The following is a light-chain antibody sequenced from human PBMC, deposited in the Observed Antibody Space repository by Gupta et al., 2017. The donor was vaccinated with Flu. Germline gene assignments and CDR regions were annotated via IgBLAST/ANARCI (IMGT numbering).Light chain of an antibody. J-gene: IGLJ2*01. CDR2: KDS. V-gene: IGLV3-25*02. CDR3: QSADSSGTLVV. CDR1: VLPKQY. Sequence: YALTQPPAASVSRGLTARNTCSCEVLPKQYDYWYQQKPGQAPVLGIYKDSERRSEIPERFSGSSSATTVTLTSSGVQTEDEADYYCQSADSSGTLVVFGGGTKLTVL.